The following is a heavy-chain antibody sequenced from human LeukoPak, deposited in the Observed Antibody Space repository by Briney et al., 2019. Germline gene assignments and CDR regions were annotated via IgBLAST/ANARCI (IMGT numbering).Heavy chain of an antibody. Sequence: GGSLRLSCAASGFTFSSCAMSWVRQAPGKGLEWVSAISGSGGSTYYADSVKGRFTISRDNSKNTLYLQMNSLRAEDTAVYYCARDKSANYYYYAMDVWGQGTTVTVSS. J-gene: IGHJ6*02. V-gene: IGHV3-23*01. CDR3: ARDKSANYYYYAMDV. D-gene: IGHD6-13*01. CDR2: ISGSGGST. CDR1: GFTFSSCA.